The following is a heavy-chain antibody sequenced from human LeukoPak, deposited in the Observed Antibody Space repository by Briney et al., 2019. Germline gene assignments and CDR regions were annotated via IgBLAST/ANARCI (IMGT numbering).Heavy chain of an antibody. CDR3: AKDSGGWSGGRGAFDI. CDR2: ISWNSGSI. D-gene: IGHD2-15*01. J-gene: IGHJ3*02. CDR1: GFTFDDYA. V-gene: IGHV3-9*01. Sequence: GRSLRLSWAASGFTFDDYAMHWVRQAPGKGLESVSGISWNSGSIGYADSVKGRFTISRDNAKNSLYLQMNSLRAEDTALYYCAKDSGGWSGGRGAFDIWGQGTMVTVSS.